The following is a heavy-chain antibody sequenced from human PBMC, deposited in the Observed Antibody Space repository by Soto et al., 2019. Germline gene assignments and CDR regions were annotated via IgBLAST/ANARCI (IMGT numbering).Heavy chain of an antibody. D-gene: IGHD6-13*01. J-gene: IGHJ6*02. Sequence: PGGSLRLSCAASGFTFSSYEMNWVRQAPGKGLEWVSYISSSGSTIYYADSVKGRFTISRDNAKNSLYLQMNSLRAEDTAVYYCARDDFGSSWFLYGMDVWGQGTTVTVSS. CDR3: ARDDFGSSWFLYGMDV. CDR2: ISSSGSTI. CDR1: GFTFSSYE. V-gene: IGHV3-48*03.